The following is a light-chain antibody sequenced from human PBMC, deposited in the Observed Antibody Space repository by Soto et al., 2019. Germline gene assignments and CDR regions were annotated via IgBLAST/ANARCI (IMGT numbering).Light chain of an antibody. J-gene: IGLJ1*01. CDR2: EGS. CDR3: SSYAGSTTPYV. CDR1: SSDVGSYNL. V-gene: IGLV2-14*02. Sequence: QSVLTQPASVSGSPGQSITISCTGTSSDVGSYNLVSWYQQHPGKAPKLMIYEGSKRPSGVSNRFSGSKSGNTASLTISGLQAGDEADYYCSSYAGSTTPYVFGTGTKVTVL.